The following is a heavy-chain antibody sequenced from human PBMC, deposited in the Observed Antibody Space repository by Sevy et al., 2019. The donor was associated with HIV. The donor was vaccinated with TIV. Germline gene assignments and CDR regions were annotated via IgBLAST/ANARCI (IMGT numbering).Heavy chain of an antibody. CDR1: GYTFTSYD. CDR2: MNPNSGNT. J-gene: IGHJ3*02. Sequence: ASVKVSCKASGYTFTSYDINWVRQATGQGLEWMGWMNPNSGNTGYGQKFQGRVTMTRNTSISTAYMELSSLRSEDTAVYYCASTTVTASQDDAFDIWGQGTMVTVSS. V-gene: IGHV1-8*01. D-gene: IGHD4-17*01. CDR3: ASTTVTASQDDAFDI.